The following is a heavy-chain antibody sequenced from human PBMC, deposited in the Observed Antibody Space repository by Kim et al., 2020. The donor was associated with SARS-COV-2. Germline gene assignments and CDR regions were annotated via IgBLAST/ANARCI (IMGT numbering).Heavy chain of an antibody. J-gene: IGHJ3*01. CDR2: ITSEANNEAN. D-gene: IGHD3-9*01. CDR1: GFTFNNVC. Sequence: GGSLRLSCAASGFTFNNVCMSWVRQAPGKGLEWVGLITSEANNEANTDSPHVKVTITMSRYDTTHTLQLHSNSPEDTDAGVCYRATLIFAVAF. CDR3: ATLIFAVAF. V-gene: IGHV3-15*01.